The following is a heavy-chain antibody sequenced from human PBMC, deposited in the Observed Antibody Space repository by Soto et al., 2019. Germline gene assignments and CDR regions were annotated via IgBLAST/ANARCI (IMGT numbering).Heavy chain of an antibody. V-gene: IGHV4-30-2*01. J-gene: IGHJ3*02. CDR1: GGSISSDYYS. D-gene: IGHD3-16*01. CDR2: IYHGGST. Sequence: QVQLQESGSGLVKPSETLSLTCAVSGGSISSDYYSWSWIRPPPGKDLEWIGYIYHGGSTYYNPSLRSRVTLSVDTSKNHFSLRLTSVTAADTAVYSCARLNRLRNDAFDIWGQGTLVAVSS. CDR3: ARLNRLRNDAFDI.